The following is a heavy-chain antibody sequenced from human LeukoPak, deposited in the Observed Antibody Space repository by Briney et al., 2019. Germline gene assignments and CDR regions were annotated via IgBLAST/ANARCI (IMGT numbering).Heavy chain of an antibody. Sequence: GGSLRLSCTVSGFTVSSNSMSRVRQAPGKGLEWVSFIYSDNTHYSDSVKGRFTISRDNSKNTLYLQRNSLRAEDTAVYYCARRAGAYSHPYDYWGQGTLVTVSS. CDR2: IYSDNT. CDR1: GFTVSSNS. CDR3: ARRAGAYSHPYDY. J-gene: IGHJ4*02. D-gene: IGHD4/OR15-4a*01. V-gene: IGHV3-53*01.